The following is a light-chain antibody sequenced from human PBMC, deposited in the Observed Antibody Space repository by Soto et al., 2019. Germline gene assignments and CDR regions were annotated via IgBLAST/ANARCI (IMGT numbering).Light chain of an antibody. CDR3: SSYTTSSPRV. V-gene: IGLV2-14*01. CDR1: SSDVGGYNY. J-gene: IGLJ2*01. CDR2: DVS. Sequence: QSALTQPASVSGSPGQSITISCTGTSSDVGGYNYVSWYQQHPGKAPKLMIYDVSNRPSGGSNRFSAAKSGNTASLTISGLQAEYDADYYCSSYTTSSPRVFGGRTKLTVL.